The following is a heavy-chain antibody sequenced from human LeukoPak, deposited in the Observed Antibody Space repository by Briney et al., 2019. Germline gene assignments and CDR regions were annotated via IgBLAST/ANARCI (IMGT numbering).Heavy chain of an antibody. CDR1: GYTFTSYG. D-gene: IGHD4-17*01. V-gene: IGHV1-18*01. CDR2: LSAYNGNT. CDR3: ARSHDYGDLPYYYYMDV. J-gene: IGHJ6*03. Sequence: ASVKVSCKASGYTFTSYGISWVRQAPGQGLEWMGWLSAYNGNTNYAQKLQGRVTMTTDTSTSTAYMELRSLRSDDTAVSYCARSHDYGDLPYYYYMDVWGKGTTVTVSS.